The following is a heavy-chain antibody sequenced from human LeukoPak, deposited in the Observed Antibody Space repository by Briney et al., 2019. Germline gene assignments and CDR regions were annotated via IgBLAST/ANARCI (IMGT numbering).Heavy chain of an antibody. V-gene: IGHV4-39*02. CDR3: AREPLWWYDAFDI. D-gene: IGHD2-15*01. CDR2: IYYSGST. Sequence: SSETLSLTCTVSGGSISSSSYYWGWIRQPPGKGLEWIGSIYYSGSTYYNPSLKSRVTISVDTSKNQFSLKLSSVTAADTAVYYCAREPLWWYDAFDIWGQGTMDTVSS. CDR1: GGSISSSSYY. J-gene: IGHJ3*02.